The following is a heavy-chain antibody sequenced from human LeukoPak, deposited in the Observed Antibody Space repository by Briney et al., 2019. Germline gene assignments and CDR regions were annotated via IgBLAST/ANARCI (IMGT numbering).Heavy chain of an antibody. CDR1: GFTFSSYS. J-gene: IGHJ4*02. CDR2: ISSSSSYM. V-gene: IGHV3-21*01. Sequence: GGSLRLSCAASGFTFSSYSMNWVRQAPGKGLEWVSSISSSSSYMYYADSVKGRFTISRDNAKNSLYLQMNSLRAEDTAVYYCARDHDSSGYYLSYFDYWGQGTLVTVSS. CDR3: ARDHDSSGYYLSYFDY. D-gene: IGHD3-22*01.